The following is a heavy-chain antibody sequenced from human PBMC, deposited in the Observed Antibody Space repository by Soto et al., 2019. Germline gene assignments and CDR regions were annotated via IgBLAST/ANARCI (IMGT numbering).Heavy chain of an antibody. CDR3: AREGGYDFWSGYSEGIDY. D-gene: IGHD3-3*01. CDR2: IIPIFGTA. CDR1: GGTFSSYA. Sequence: QVQLVQSGAEVKKPGSSVKVSCKASGGTFSSYAISWVRQAPGQGLEWMGVIIPIFGTANYAQKFQGRVTITADKSTSTAYMELSSLRSEDTAVYYCAREGGYDFWSGYSEGIDYWGQGTLVTVSS. J-gene: IGHJ4*02. V-gene: IGHV1-69*06.